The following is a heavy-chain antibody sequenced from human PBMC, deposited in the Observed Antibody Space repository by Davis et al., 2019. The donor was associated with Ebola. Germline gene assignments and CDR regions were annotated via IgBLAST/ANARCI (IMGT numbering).Heavy chain of an antibody. CDR2: IDHSGST. J-gene: IGHJ4*01. CDR3: ARSVSGGRASDY. V-gene: IGHV4-34*01. D-gene: IGHD2-15*01. CDR1: GGSFSAYY. Sequence: MPSETLSLTCAVYGGSFSAYYWTWIRQLPGKGLEWIGEIDHSGSTNYNPSLKSRVAIPVDTSKNQFSLNLNSRTAADTAVDYCARSVSGGRASDYWGHGTLVTVSS.